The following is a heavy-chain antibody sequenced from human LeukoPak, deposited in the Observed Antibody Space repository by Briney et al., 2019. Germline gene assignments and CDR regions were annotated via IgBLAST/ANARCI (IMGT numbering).Heavy chain of an antibody. J-gene: IGHJ4*02. CDR2: INPNSGGT. CDR1: GYTFTGYY. Sequence: ASVKVSCRASGYTFTGYYMHWVRQAPGQGLEWMGRINPNSGGTNYAQKFQGRVTMTRDTSISTAYMELSRLRSDDTAVYYCASASRVVYSGSYFYMYWGQGTLVTVSS. D-gene: IGHD1-26*01. CDR3: ASASRVVYSGSYFYMY. V-gene: IGHV1-2*06.